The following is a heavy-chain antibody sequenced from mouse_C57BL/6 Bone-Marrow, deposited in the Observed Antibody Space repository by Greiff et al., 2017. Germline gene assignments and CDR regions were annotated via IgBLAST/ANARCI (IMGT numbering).Heavy chain of an antibody. CDR2: INPYNGDT. J-gene: IGHJ4*01. V-gene: IGHV1-20*01. Sequence: VQLQQSGPELVKPGDSVKISCKASGYSFTGYFMNWVMQSHGKSLEWIGRINPYNGDTFYNQKFKGKATLTVDKSSSTAHMELRSLTSEDSAVYYCARSRWLRARDYWGQGTSVTVSS. CDR1: GYSFTGYF. CDR3: ARSRWLRARDY. D-gene: IGHD2-2*01.